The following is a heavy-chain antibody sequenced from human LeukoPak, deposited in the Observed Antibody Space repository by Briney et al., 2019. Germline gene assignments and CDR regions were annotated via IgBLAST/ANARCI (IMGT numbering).Heavy chain of an antibody. V-gene: IGHV4-59*08. Sequence: SETLSLTCTVSGGSISGHYWSWIRQPPGKGLEWLGYIYYNGNTKYNPSLESRVTISLDTSNNQFSLRVISVTAADTAVYYCARFLGNTYGGYAHGYWGQGTLVTVPS. CDR2: IYYNGNT. CDR1: GGSISGHY. CDR3: ARFLGNTYGGYAHGY. D-gene: IGHD5-12*01. J-gene: IGHJ4*02.